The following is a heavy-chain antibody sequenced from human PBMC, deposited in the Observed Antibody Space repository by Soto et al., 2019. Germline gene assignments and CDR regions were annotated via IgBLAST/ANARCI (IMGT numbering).Heavy chain of an antibody. CDR2: ISYDSSNK. D-gene: IGHD2-15*01. CDR3: AKLVIGYCSGNTCDDY. CDR1: GFTFSYG. J-gene: IGHJ4*02. Sequence: VQLLESGGGLIQPGGSLRLSCAASGFTFSYGIHWLRQAPGKVLEWVAYISYDSSNKLYGDSVKGRFTISRDNSKNTQFLQMNSLRAEDTAVYYCAKLVIGYCSGNTCDDYWGQGTLVAVAS. V-gene: IGHV3-30*18.